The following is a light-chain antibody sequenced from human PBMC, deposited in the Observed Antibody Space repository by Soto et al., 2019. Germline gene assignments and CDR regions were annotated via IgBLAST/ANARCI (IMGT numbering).Light chain of an antibody. CDR3: QQANSFPLT. J-gene: IGKJ4*01. CDR2: AAS. CDR1: QGINKW. Sequence: DIQMTQSPSSVSASVGDRVTITCRASQGINKWLAWYQQKPGKAPKLRISAASSLRSGVPSRFSGSGSGTDFILTISSLQPEDFATDDWQQANSFPLTFGGGTMVEI. V-gene: IGKV1-12*01.